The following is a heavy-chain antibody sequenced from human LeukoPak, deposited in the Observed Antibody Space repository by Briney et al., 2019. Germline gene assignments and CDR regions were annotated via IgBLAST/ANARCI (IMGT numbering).Heavy chain of an antibody. D-gene: IGHD6-13*01. Sequence: GESLKISCKGSGYSFTRYWIGWVRQMPGKGLEWMGIIYPGDSDTRYSPSFQGQVTISADKSISTAYLQWSSLKASDTAMYYCASRGSSSWYYFDYWGQGTLVTVSS. CDR1: GYSFTRYW. CDR3: ASRGSSSWYYFDY. CDR2: IYPGDSDT. V-gene: IGHV5-51*01. J-gene: IGHJ4*02.